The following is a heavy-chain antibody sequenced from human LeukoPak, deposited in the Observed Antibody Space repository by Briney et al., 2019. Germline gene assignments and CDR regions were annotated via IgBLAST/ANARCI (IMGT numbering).Heavy chain of an antibody. D-gene: IGHD5-12*01. CDR2: IYSGGST. Sequence: PGGSLRLSCAASGFTVSSSFVNWVRQAPGKGLEWVSVIYSGGSTYYADSVKGRFTISRDNSKNTLYLQINSLRAEDTAVYYCARGLVATMLDAFDIWGQGTVVTVSS. J-gene: IGHJ3*02. V-gene: IGHV3-53*01. CDR1: GFTVSSSF. CDR3: ARGLVATMLDAFDI.